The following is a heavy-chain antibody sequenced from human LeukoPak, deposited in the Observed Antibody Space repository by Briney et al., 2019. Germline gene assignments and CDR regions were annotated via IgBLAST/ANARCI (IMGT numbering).Heavy chain of an antibody. V-gene: IGHV3-23*01. CDR1: GFTFSSYG. D-gene: IGHD6-19*01. CDR3: LIAVAGTSRDY. CDR2: ISGSGGST. Sequence: GGSLRLSCAASGFTFSSYGMSWVRQAPGRGLEWVSAISGSGGSTYYADSVKGRFTISRDNSKNTLYLQMNSLRAEDTAVYYCLIAVAGTSRDYWGQGTLVTVSS. J-gene: IGHJ4*02.